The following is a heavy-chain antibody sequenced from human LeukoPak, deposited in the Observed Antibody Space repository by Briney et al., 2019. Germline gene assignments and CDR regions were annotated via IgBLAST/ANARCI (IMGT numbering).Heavy chain of an antibody. Sequence: GGSLRLSCAASGFTFSDYYMSWIRQAPGKGLEWVSYISSSGSTIYYADSVKGRFTISRDNAKNSLYLQMNSLRAEDTAVYYCASAIRTNYYYYYGMDVWGQGTTVTVSS. V-gene: IGHV3-11*01. CDR3: ASAIRTNYYYYYGMDV. CDR1: GFTFSDYY. D-gene: IGHD1-1*01. CDR2: ISSSGSTI. J-gene: IGHJ6*02.